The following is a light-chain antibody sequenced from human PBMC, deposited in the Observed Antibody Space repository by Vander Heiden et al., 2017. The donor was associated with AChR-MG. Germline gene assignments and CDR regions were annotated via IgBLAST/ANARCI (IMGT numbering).Light chain of an antibody. V-gene: IGLV3-21*03. CDR1: NIGSKS. J-gene: IGLJ2*01. CDR3: QVWDSSSDRVV. Sequence: SYVLTQPPSVSVAPGKTARITCGGNNIGSKSVDWYQQKPGPAPVLVVYDDSDRPSGIPERFSGSNSGNTATLTISRVEAGDEADYYCQVWDSSSDRVVFEGGTKLTVL. CDR2: DDS.